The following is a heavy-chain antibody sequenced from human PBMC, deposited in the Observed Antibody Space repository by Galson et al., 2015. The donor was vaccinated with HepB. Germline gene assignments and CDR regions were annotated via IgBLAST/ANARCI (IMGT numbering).Heavy chain of an antibody. D-gene: IGHD1-14*01. Sequence: SLRLSCAASGFTFSSYSMNWVRQAPGKGLEWVSSISSSSSYIYYADSVKGRFTISRDNAKNSLYLQMNSLRVEDTAMYYCARRGPETGFYYYYMDVWGKGTTVTVSS. CDR3: ARRGPETGFYYYYMDV. CDR1: GFTFSSYS. V-gene: IGHV3-21*01. CDR2: ISSSSSYI. J-gene: IGHJ6*03.